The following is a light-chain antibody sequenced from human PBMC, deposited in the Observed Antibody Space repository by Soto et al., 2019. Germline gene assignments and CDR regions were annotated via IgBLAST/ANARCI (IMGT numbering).Light chain of an antibody. J-gene: IGKJ1*01. CDR2: GAS. CDR1: QSISDT. V-gene: IGKV3-15*01. CDR3: QQYNNWPRT. Sequence: EIVMKQAPATLSVSPGGRATLSCRASQSISDTLAWYQQKPGQAPRLLIYGASTRATGIPARFSGSGSGTEFTLTISSLQSEDFAVYYCQQYNNWPRTFGQGTKVDIK.